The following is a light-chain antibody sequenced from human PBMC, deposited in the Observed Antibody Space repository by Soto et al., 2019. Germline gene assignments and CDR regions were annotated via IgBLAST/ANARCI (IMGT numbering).Light chain of an antibody. V-gene: IGKV1-5*01. Sequence: DIQMTQSPSTLSASVGDRVTITCRASQSVSSWLAWFQQKPGQAPRLLIYGASNLETGVPARFSGSGSGTEFTLTISSPEPEDFAIYYCQQYSSSPRTFGQGTKVDIK. J-gene: IGKJ1*01. CDR2: GAS. CDR3: QQYSSSPRT. CDR1: QSVSSW.